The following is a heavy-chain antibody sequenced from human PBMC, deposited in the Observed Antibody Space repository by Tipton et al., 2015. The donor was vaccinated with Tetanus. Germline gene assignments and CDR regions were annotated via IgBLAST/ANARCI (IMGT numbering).Heavy chain of an antibody. CDR3: ARGNRGSSWYF. CDR2: MDPKTGRA. J-gene: IGHJ4*02. Sequence: QSGPEVKKPGASVRVSCKAFAYAFSSYDLNWVRQATGQGLEWLGYMDPKTGRAAYGQRFQARVTMTSNISITTAYMELRNLRSDDTAVYYCARGNRGSSWYFWGQGTLVTVSS. CDR1: AYAFSSYD. V-gene: IGHV1-8*01. D-gene: IGHD6-13*01.